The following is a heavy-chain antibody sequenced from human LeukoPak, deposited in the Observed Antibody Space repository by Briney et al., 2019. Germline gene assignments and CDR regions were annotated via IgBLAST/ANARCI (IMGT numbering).Heavy chain of an antibody. CDR3: AKAEGGGSYFSY. V-gene: IGHV3-23*01. CDR2: ISGSGGST. D-gene: IGHD1-26*01. J-gene: IGHJ4*02. Sequence: GGSLRLSCAASGFTFSSYALSWVRQAPEKGLEWVSAISGSGGSTYYADSVKGRFTISRDNSKNTLYLQMNSLRAEDTAVYYCAKAEGGGSYFSYWGQGTLVTVSS. CDR1: GFTFSSYA.